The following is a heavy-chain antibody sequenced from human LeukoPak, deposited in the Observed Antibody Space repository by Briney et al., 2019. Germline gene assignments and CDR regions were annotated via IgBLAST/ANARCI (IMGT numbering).Heavy chain of an antibody. CDR3: ASHPGIAVDYEDY. Sequence: PSETLSLTCTVSGGSISSYYWSWIRQPAGKGLEWIGRIYTSGSTNYNPSLKSRVTISVDKSKNQFSLKLSSVTAADTAVYYCASHPGIAVDYEDYWGQGTLVTVSS. J-gene: IGHJ4*02. V-gene: IGHV4-4*07. CDR1: GGSISSYY. CDR2: IYTSGST. D-gene: IGHD6-19*01.